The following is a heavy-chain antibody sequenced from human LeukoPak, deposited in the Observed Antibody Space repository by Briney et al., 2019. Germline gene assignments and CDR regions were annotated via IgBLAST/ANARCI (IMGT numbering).Heavy chain of an antibody. CDR2: IYYSGST. CDR3: ATLPLYSYNKPVDY. V-gene: IGHV4-59*12. D-gene: IGHD5-18*01. CDR1: GGSISSYY. Sequence: SETLSLTCTVSGGSISSYYWSWIRQPPGKGLEWIGYIYYSGSTNYNPSLKSRVTISVDTSKNQFSLKLSSVTAADTAVYFCATLPLYSYNKPVDYWGQGTLVTVSS. J-gene: IGHJ4*02.